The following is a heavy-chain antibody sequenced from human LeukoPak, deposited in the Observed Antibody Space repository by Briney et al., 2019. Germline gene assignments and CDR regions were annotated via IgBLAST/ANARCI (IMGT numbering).Heavy chain of an antibody. D-gene: IGHD3-22*01. CDR3: ARINYDSSGYYYQIFYFDY. CDR1: GGSISSGGYS. V-gene: IGHV4-30-4*07. J-gene: IGHJ4*02. CDR2: IYYSGST. Sequence: PSETLSLTCAVSGGSISSGGYSWSWIRQPPGKGLEWIGYIYYSGSTYYNPSLKSRVTISVDTSKNQFSLKLSSVTAADTAVYYCARINYDSSGYYYQIFYFDYWGQGTLVTVSS.